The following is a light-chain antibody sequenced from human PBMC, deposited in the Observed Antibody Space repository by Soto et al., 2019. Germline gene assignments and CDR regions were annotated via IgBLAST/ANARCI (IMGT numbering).Light chain of an antibody. CDR2: SNN. Sequence: QAVVTQPPSASGTPGQTVTISCSGSDSNIGSNTVNWHQQLPGAAPKLLIYSNNQRPSGVPDRFSGSKAGASATLAISGLQSEDEADYYCTAWEDSVNGVVFGGGTKLTVL. CDR1: DSNIGSNT. V-gene: IGLV1-44*01. J-gene: IGLJ2*01. CDR3: TAWEDSVNGVV.